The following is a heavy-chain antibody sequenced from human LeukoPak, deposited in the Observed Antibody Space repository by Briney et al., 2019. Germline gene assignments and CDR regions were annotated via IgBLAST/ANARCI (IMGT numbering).Heavy chain of an antibody. CDR3: AKDRAVAVHWYFDL. D-gene: IGHD6-19*01. CDR2: ISWNSDRI. J-gene: IGHJ2*01. CDR1: GFTFDDYA. V-gene: IGHV3-9*01. Sequence: GGSLRLSCAASGFTFDDYAMHWVRQAPGKGLEWVSGISWNSDRIAYADSVKGRFTISRDNAKNSLYLQMNSLRAEDTALYYCAKDRAVAVHWYFDLWGRGTLVTVSS.